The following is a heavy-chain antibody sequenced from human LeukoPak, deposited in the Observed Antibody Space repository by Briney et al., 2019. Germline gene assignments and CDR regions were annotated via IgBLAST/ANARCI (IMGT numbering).Heavy chain of an antibody. CDR3: ARDPEVDIVATDFDY. CDR2: TSSSDAGT. V-gene: IGHV3-23*01. D-gene: IGHD5-12*01. CDR1: GFTLSSYA. J-gene: IGHJ4*02. Sequence: GGSLRLSCAASGFTLSSYAMSWVRQAPGKGLEWVSATSSSDAGTYYADSVRGRFTISRDNAKNSLYLQMNSLRAEDTAVYYCARDPEVDIVATDFDYWGQGTLVTVSS.